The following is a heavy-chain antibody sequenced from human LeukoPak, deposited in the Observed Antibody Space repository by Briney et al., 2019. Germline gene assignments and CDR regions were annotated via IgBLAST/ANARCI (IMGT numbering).Heavy chain of an antibody. Sequence: PGGSLRLSCAASGFIVSDSYMSWVRQAPGKGLEWVSVIYSSGTTYYAESVKGRFTISRDNSKNTLFLQKNSLRVEDTAVYYCARVPAALHFDHWGEGALVTVSS. CDR2: IYSSGTT. V-gene: IGHV3-66*01. CDR3: ARVPAALHFDH. D-gene: IGHD2-2*01. J-gene: IGHJ4*02. CDR1: GFIVSDSY.